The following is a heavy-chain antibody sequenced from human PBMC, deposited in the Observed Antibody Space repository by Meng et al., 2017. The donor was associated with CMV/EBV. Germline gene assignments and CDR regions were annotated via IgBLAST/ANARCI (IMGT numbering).Heavy chain of an antibody. Sequence: SGYSFTSYDINWVRQATGQGLEWMGWMNPNSGNTGYAQKFQGRVAMTRNTSISTAYMELSSLRSEDTAVYYCARGPYSSSWYGYWFDPWGQGTLVTVSS. CDR1: GYSFTSYD. V-gene: IGHV1-8*01. J-gene: IGHJ5*02. CDR2: MNPNSGNT. D-gene: IGHD6-13*01. CDR3: ARGPYSSSWYGYWFDP.